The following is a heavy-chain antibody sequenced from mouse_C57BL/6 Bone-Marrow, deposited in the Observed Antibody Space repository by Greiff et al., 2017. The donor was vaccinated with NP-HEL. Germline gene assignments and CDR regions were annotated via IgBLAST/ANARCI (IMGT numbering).Heavy chain of an antibody. CDR2: INPGSGST. CDR1: GYAFTNYL. Sequence: VQLQQSGAELVRPGTSVKVSCKASGYAFTNYLIEWVKQRPGQGLEWIGVINPGSGSTNYNEKFKSKATLTVDTSSSTAYMQLSSLTSEDSAVYYCARVYDGYLYYAMDYWGQGTSVTVSS. J-gene: IGHJ4*01. CDR3: ARVYDGYLYYAMDY. V-gene: IGHV1-54*01. D-gene: IGHD2-3*01.